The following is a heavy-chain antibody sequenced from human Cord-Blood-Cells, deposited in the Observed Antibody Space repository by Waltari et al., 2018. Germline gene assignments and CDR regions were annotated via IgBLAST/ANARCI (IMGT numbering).Heavy chain of an antibody. CDR3: ARGGSSSWYDNRDFDY. J-gene: IGHJ4*02. CDR2: INPSGGST. V-gene: IGHV1-46*01. Sequence: QVQLVQSGAEVKKPGASVKVSCKASGYTFTSYYRHWVRQAPGQGLEWMGIINPSGGSTSYAKKFQGRVTMTRDTSTSTVYMELSSLRSEDTAVYYCARGGSSSWYDNRDFDYWGQGTLVTVSS. CDR1: GYTFTSYY. D-gene: IGHD6-13*01.